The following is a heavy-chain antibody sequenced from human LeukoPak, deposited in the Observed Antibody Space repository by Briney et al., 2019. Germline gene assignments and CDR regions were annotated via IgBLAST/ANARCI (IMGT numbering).Heavy chain of an antibody. J-gene: IGHJ4*02. D-gene: IGHD1-20*01. CDR1: GFTFSSYG. CDR3: AKDWGLPGY. V-gene: IGHV3-30*18. Sequence: GRSLRLSCAASGFTFSSYGMHWVRQAPGKGLEWVAVISYDGSNKYYADSVKGRFTISRDNSKNTLFLQMNSLRAEDTAVYYCAKDWGLPGYWGQGTLVTVSS. CDR2: ISYDGSNK.